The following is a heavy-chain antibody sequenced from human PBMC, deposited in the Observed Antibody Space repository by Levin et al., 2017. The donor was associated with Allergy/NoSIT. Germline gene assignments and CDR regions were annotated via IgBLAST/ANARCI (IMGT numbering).Heavy chain of an antibody. D-gene: IGHD3-10*01. V-gene: IGHV3-74*01. J-gene: IGHJ3*02. Sequence: LSLTCAGSGFTFSTYWMHWVRQDPGKGLVWVSRINGDGTTTTYADSVKGRFTISRDNAKNTLYLQMNSLRAEDTAVYSCARGFDTNAFDIWGQGTMVTVSS. CDR2: INGDGTTT. CDR1: GFTFSTYW. CDR3: ARGFDTNAFDI.